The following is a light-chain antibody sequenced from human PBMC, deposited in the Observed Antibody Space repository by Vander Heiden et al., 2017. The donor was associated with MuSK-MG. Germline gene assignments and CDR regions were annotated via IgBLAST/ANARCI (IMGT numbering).Light chain of an antibody. Sequence: EIVLTQSPGTLSLSPGERATLSCRASQSVSSNFLAWYQKKPGQATRLLIYGASYRPTGIPDRFRGSGPGTDFTLTISRREPEDFAVYYCQQYGSSPGTVGQGTKLEIK. CDR1: QSVSSNF. J-gene: IGKJ1*01. CDR3: QQYGSSPGT. CDR2: GAS. V-gene: IGKV3-20*01.